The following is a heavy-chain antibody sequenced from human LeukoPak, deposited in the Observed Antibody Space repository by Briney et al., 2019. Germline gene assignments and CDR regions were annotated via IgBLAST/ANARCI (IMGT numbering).Heavy chain of an antibody. Sequence: SETLSLTCTVPGGSISSSSYYWGWFRQPQGKGLEWIGSIYYSGSTYYNPSLKSRITISVDTSKNQFSLKLSSVTAADAVVYYCAVYGSGSYRDLDYWGQGTLVTVSS. V-gene: IGHV4-39*01. CDR1: GGSISSSSYY. D-gene: IGHD3-10*01. CDR3: AVYGSGSYRDLDY. CDR2: IYYSGST. J-gene: IGHJ4*02.